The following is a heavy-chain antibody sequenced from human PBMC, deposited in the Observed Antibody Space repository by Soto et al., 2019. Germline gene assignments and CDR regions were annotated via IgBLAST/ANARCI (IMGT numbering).Heavy chain of an antibody. CDR2: INHSGST. CDR1: GGSFSGYY. Sequence: SETLSLTCAVYGGSFSGYYWSWIRQPPGKGLEWIGEINHSGSTNYNPSLKSRVTISVDTSKNQFSLKLSSVTAADTAVYYCARVPDFWSGYYTPRRWFDPWGQGTLVTVSS. J-gene: IGHJ5*02. V-gene: IGHV4-34*01. D-gene: IGHD3-3*01. CDR3: ARVPDFWSGYYTPRRWFDP.